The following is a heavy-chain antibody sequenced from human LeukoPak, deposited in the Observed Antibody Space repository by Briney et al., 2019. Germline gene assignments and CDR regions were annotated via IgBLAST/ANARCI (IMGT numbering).Heavy chain of an antibody. CDR1: GGSISSSC. D-gene: IGHD6-25*01. V-gene: IGHV4-59*01. CDR2: IYHTEST. Sequence: PSQTLSLTCTVSGGSISSSCWSWVRQPPGKGLEWIANIYHTESTNYNPSLSSRVTISIDTAKNQFSLKLTSVTAADTAVYYCARRGRNSSGWQDYLWGQGTLVTVSS. CDR3: ARRGRNSSGWQDYL. J-gene: IGHJ4*02.